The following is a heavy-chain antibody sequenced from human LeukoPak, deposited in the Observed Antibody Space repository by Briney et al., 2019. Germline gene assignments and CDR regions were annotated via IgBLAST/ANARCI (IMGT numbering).Heavy chain of an antibody. CDR1: GGSVTSGPNH. CDR2: IQTSGRV. Sequence: SQTLSLTCSVSGGSVTSGPNHWNWIRRPAGQGLEWIGRIQTSGRVNYNSSLKSRVTMSVDTSKNQFSLKLSSVTAADTAVYYCARDYYDSSGYYFHFDYWGQGTLVTVSS. V-gene: IGHV4-61*02. J-gene: IGHJ4*02. CDR3: ARDYYDSSGYYFHFDY. D-gene: IGHD3-22*01.